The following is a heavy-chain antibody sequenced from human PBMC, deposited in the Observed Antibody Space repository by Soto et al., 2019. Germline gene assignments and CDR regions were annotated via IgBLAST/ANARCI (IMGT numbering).Heavy chain of an antibody. CDR3: ARRWGEGRVDY. V-gene: IGHV4-4*02. CDR2: ITPRGST. D-gene: IGHD3-10*01. Sequence: QGQLQESGPGLVKPSGTLSLTCAVSGGSISSSNWWRWAPQPPGKGLQWIGEITPRGSTNYIPSPKSRVTISVDKSRNQFSLKLSSVTAAHTAVYYCARRWGEGRVDYWGQGTLVTVSS. CDR1: GGSISSSNW. J-gene: IGHJ4*02.